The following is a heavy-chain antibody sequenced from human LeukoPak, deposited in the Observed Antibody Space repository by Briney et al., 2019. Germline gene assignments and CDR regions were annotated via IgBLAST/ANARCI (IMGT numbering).Heavy chain of an antibody. V-gene: IGHV3-23*01. Sequence: GGSLRLSCAASGFTFSSYAMSWVRQAPGKGLEWVSAIRGSGGSTYYTDSVKGRFTISRDNSKNTVSLQMNSLRAEDTAIYYCVFCYYDSSGYYGWGQGTLVTVSS. CDR3: VFCYYDSSGYYG. J-gene: IGHJ4*02. CDR1: GFTFSSYA. CDR2: IRGSGGST. D-gene: IGHD3-22*01.